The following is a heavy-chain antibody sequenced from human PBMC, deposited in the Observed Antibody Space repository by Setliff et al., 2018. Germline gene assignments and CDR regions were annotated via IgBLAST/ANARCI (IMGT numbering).Heavy chain of an antibody. V-gene: IGHV4-39*07. CDR2: IYFNGDT. CDR3: AASRAYTGAVEEWFLPKTFDF. J-gene: IGHJ4*02. CDR1: GGSISTSNYH. D-gene: IGHD3-10*01. Sequence: SETLSLTCNVSGGSISTSNYHWGWVRQPPGKGLEWIANIYFNGDTVKQPFLKSRVTISIDTSKNQFSLKLTSVTAADTALYYCAASRAYTGAVEEWFLPKTFDFWGQGSPVTVSS.